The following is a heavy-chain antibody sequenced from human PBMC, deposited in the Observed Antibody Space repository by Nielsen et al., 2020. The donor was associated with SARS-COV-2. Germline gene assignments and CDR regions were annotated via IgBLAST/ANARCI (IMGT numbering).Heavy chain of an antibody. CDR1: GFTFDDYA. CDR2: ISWNSGSI. CDR3: AKDNPHGY. J-gene: IGHJ4*02. V-gene: IGHV3-9*01. Sequence: SLKISCAASGFTFDDYAMHWVRQAPGKGLEWVSGISWNSGSIGYADSVKGRFTISRDNAKNSLYLQMNSLRAEDTALYYRAKDNPHGYWGQGTLVTVSS.